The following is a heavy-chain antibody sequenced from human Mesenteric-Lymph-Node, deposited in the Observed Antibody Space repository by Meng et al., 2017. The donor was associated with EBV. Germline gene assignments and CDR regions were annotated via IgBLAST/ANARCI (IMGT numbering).Heavy chain of an antibody. CDR2: IYWDDDK. J-gene: IGHJ4*02. Sequence: HITLKWSGPTLVKPTQTLTLTCTFSGFSLSTSGVGVGWIRQPPGKALEWLALIYWDDDKRYSPSLKSRLTITKDTSKTQVVLTMTNIDPVDTATYYCAHRPSTPMSATFDFWGQGTLVTVSS. CDR3: AHRPSTPMSATFDF. V-gene: IGHV2-5*02. CDR1: GFSLSTSGVG.